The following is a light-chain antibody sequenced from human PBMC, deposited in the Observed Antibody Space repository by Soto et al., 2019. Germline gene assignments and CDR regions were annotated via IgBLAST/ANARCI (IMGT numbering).Light chain of an antibody. V-gene: IGKV1-6*01. Sequence: ATQRTQSPPSLSASVGDRITITCRASQDIRNALAWYQQKPGEAPKLLMYAESLLQSRVPSRFSGSGSGTDFTLTISTLQPEDFATYYCLQDYKYPLTFGGGTKVEIK. CDR3: LQDYKYPLT. CDR2: AES. J-gene: IGKJ4*01. CDR1: QDIRNA.